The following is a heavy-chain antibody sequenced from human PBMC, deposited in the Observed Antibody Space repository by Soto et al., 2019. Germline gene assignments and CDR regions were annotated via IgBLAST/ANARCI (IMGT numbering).Heavy chain of an antibody. V-gene: IGHV4-31*03. CDR2: IYYSGST. CDR3: AGLEVAATLEDYYYMDV. J-gene: IGHJ6*03. CDR1: GGSISSGGYY. Sequence: SETLSLTCTVSGGSISSGGYYWSWIRQHPGKGLEWIGYIYYSGSTYYNPSLKSRVTISVDTSKNQISLKLSTVTAADTAVYYCAGLEVAATLEDYYYMDVWGKGTTVTVSS. D-gene: IGHD2-15*01.